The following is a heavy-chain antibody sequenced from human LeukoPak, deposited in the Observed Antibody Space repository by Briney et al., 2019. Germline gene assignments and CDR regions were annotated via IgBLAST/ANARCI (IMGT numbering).Heavy chain of an antibody. CDR2: INHSGST. V-gene: IGHV4-34*01. Sequence: SETLSLTCAVYGGSFSGYYWSWIRQPPGKGLEWIGEINHSGSTSYNPSLKSRVTISVDTSKNQFSLKLSSVTAADTAVYYCARGAVAGLDYWGQGTLVTVSS. D-gene: IGHD6-19*01. CDR1: GGSFSGYY. CDR3: ARGAVAGLDY. J-gene: IGHJ4*02.